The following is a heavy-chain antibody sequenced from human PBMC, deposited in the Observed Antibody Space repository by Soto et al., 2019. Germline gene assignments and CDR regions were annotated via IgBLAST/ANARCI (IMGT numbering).Heavy chain of an antibody. J-gene: IGHJ4*02. CDR3: ARATVTRTLDY. CDR1: GFTFSNYW. D-gene: IGHD4-17*01. V-gene: IGHV3-74*01. CDR2: LNGDGTST. Sequence: EVQLVESGGDLVQPGGSLRLSCAASGFTFSNYWIHWVRHAPGKGLVYVSRLNGDGTSTNYADSVKGRFTISRDNAKNTLYLQMYSLRVEDTAVYYCARATVTRTLDYWGQGTLVTVSS.